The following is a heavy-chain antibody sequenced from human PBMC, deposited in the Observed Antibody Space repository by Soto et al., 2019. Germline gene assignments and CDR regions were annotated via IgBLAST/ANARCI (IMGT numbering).Heavy chain of an antibody. CDR3: ARLYGLDAFDF. V-gene: IGHV4-59*08. CDR1: GGSISSYY. J-gene: IGHJ3*01. CDR2: IFYSGST. Sequence: SETLSLTCTVSGGSISSYYWSWIRQPPGKGLEWIGYIFYSGSTNYNPSLKSRVTISVDTSKNQFSLKLSSVTAADTAVYYCARLYGLDAFDFWGQGTMVTVSS. D-gene: IGHD3-16*02.